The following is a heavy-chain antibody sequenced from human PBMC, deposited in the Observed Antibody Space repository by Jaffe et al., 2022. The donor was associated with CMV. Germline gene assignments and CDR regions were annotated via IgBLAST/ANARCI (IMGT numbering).Heavy chain of an antibody. J-gene: IGHJ3*02. Sequence: QVQLQESGPGLVKPSQTLSLTCTVSGGSISSGGYYWSWIRQHPGKGLEWIGYIYYSGSTYYNPSLKSRVTISVDTSKNQFSLKLSSVTAADTAVYYCARQYNWNYGARDDAFDIWGQGTMVTVSS. CDR3: ARQYNWNYGARDDAFDI. D-gene: IGHD1-7*01. V-gene: IGHV4-31*03. CDR2: IYYSGST. CDR1: GGSISSGGYY.